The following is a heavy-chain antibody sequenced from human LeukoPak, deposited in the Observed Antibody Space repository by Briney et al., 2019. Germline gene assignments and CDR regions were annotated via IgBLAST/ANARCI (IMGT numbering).Heavy chain of an antibody. CDR3: VRVLYRSSPYYFDY. CDR1: GGSINSGDYY. Sequence: SETLSLTFTVSGGSINSGDYYWSWIRQPPGKGLEWIGYIYYSGSTYYNPSLKSRVTISVDTSKNQFSLKLSSVTAADTAFYYCVRVLYRSSPYYFDYWGQGTLVTVSS. V-gene: IGHV4-30-4*08. J-gene: IGHJ4*02. CDR2: IYYSGST. D-gene: IGHD6-6*01.